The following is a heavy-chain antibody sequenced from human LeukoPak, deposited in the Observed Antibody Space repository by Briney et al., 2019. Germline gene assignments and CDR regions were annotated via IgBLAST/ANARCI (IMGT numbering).Heavy chain of an antibody. CDR3: ARGPAGSGSFYFDY. V-gene: IGHV3-30-3*01. D-gene: IGHD1-26*01. CDR2: ISYDGSNK. Sequence: GGSLRLSCAASGFTFSSYAMHWVRQAPGKGLEWVAVISYDGSNKYYADSVKGRFTISRDNSKNTLYLQMNSLRAEDTAVYYCARGPAGSGSFYFDYWGQGTLVTVSS. J-gene: IGHJ4*02. CDR1: GFTFSSYA.